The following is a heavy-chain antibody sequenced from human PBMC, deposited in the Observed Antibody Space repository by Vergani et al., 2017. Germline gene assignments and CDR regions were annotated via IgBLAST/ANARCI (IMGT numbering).Heavy chain of an antibody. J-gene: IGHJ3*02. CDR2: IYHSGST. CDR1: PGSLTRSNW. D-gene: IGHD2-2*01. V-gene: IGHV4-4*02. Sequence: QVQLQESGPGLVQPSGPLSLTSAVSPGSLTRSNWWRWVRPPPRKGLEWIGEIYHSGSTNYNPSLKSRVTISVDKSKNQFSLKLSSVTAADTAVYYCARGYCSSTSCHGNDAFDIWGQGTMVTVSS. CDR3: ARGYCSSTSCHGNDAFDI.